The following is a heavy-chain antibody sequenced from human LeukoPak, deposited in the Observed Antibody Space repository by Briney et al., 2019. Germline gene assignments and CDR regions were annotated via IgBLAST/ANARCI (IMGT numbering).Heavy chain of an antibody. Sequence: GGSLRLSCAASGFTFSSYSMNWVRQAPGQGLEWVSSISSSSSYIYYADSVKGRFTISRDNAKNSLYLQMNSLRAEDTAVYYCAREGNRGRFDYWGQGTLVTVSS. J-gene: IGHJ4*02. D-gene: IGHD3-16*01. CDR3: AREGNRGRFDY. CDR2: ISSSSSYI. CDR1: GFTFSSYS. V-gene: IGHV3-21*01.